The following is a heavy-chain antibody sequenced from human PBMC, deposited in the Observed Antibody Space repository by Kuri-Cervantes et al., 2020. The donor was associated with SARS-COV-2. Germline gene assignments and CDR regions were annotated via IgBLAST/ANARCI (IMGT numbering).Heavy chain of an antibody. J-gene: IGHJ5*02. CDR1: GDSISSCCYY. V-gene: IGHV4-39*01. D-gene: IGHD1-7*01. Sequence: GSLRLSCIVSGDSISSCCYYWGWIRQPPGKGLEWIGSIEYSGSTYYNPSLKSRVTISIDKSKNQLSLKLASVTAADTAVYYCARQEXELGFDPWGQGTLVTVSS. CDR3: ARQEXELGFDP. CDR2: IEYSGST.